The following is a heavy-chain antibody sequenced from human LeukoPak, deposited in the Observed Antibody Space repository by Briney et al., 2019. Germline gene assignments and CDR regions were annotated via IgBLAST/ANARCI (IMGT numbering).Heavy chain of an antibody. CDR1: GGTFSSYA. D-gene: IGHD6-6*01. V-gene: IGHV1-69*05. Sequence: SVKVSCKASGGTFSSYAISWVRQAPGQGLEWMGGIIPIFGTANYAQKFQGRVTITTDESTSTAYMELSSLRSDDTAVYYCARSLSSSSSSDYWGQGTLVTVSS. CDR2: IIPIFGTA. J-gene: IGHJ4*02. CDR3: ARSLSSSSSSDY.